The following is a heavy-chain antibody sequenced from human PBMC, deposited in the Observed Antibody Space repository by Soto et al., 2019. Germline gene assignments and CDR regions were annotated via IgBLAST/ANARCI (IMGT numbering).Heavy chain of an antibody. J-gene: IGHJ6*02. D-gene: IGHD3-10*01. CDR3: ARILHYYGPGSNYGMDV. CDR2: IDWDDDK. Sequence: SGPTLVNPTQTLTLTCTFSGFSLSTSGMCVSWIRQPPGKALEWLARIDWDDDKYYSTSLKTRLTISKDTSKNQVVLTMTNMDPVDTATYYCARILHYYGPGSNYGMDVWGQGTTVTVSS. CDR1: GFSLSTSGMC. V-gene: IGHV2-70*11.